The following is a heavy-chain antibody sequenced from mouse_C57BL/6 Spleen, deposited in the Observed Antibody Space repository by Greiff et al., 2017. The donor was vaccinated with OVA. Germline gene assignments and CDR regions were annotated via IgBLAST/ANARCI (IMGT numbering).Heavy chain of an antibody. D-gene: IGHD2-4*01. CDR2: INPSNGGT. V-gene: IGHV1-53*01. Sequence: QVQLQQSGTELVKPGASVKLSCKASGYTFTSYWMHWVKQRPGQGLEWIGNINPSNGGTNYNEKFKSKATLTVDKSSSTAYMQLSSLTSEDSAVYYCARARIYYDYDGAMDYWGQGTSVTVSS. J-gene: IGHJ4*01. CDR1: GYTFTSYW. CDR3: ARARIYYDYDGAMDY.